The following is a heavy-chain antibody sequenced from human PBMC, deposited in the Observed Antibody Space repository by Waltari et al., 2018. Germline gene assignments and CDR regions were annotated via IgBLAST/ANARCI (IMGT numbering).Heavy chain of an antibody. J-gene: IGHJ4*02. CDR3: TTDRWFGYFDY. D-gene: IGHD3-10*01. CDR1: GFTFSSSW. V-gene: IGHV3-7*01. CDR2: INPDGRGK. Sequence: EVQLVESGGVLVQPGGSLRLSCVVSGFTFSSSWMVWVRQAPGKGVEGLATINPDGRGKYYVDSVKGRFTVSRDNAKNSLYLRRSSLRVEDTAVYYCTTDRWFGYFDYWGQGTLVTVSS.